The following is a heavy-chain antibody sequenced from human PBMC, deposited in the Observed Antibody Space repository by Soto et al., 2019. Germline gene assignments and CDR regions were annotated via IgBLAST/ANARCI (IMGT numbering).Heavy chain of an antibody. V-gene: IGHV4-59*01. Sequence: SETLSLTCTVSGGSISSYYWSWIRQPPGKGLEWIGYIYYSGSTNYNPSLKSRVTISVDTSKNQFSLKLSSVTAADTAVYYCARGLSGDYGDYVHWFDPWGQGTLVTVSS. J-gene: IGHJ5*02. CDR2: IYYSGST. CDR3: ARGLSGDYGDYVHWFDP. CDR1: GGSISSYY. D-gene: IGHD4-17*01.